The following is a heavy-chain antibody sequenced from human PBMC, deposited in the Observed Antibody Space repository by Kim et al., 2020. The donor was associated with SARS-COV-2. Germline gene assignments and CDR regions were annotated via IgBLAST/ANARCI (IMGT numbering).Heavy chain of an antibody. CDR3: AKDRDENMITFGGPLSY. Sequence: GGSLRLSCAASGFTFSTYVLYWVRQAPGKGLEWVSAISGSGGSTYYADSVKGRFTISRDNSKNTLYLQMNSLRAEDTAIYYCAKDRDENMITFGGPLSYWGQGTLVTVSS. D-gene: IGHD3-16*01. J-gene: IGHJ4*02. CDR1: GFTFSTYV. CDR2: ISGSGGST. V-gene: IGHV3-23*01.